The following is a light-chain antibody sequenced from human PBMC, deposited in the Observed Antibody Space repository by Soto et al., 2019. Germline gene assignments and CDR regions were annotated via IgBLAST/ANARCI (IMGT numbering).Light chain of an antibody. J-gene: IGKJ2*01. CDR2: WAS. CDR3: QQSSTAPPNT. Sequence: DIVMTQSPDSLAVSLGERATINCKSSQSVLYSSNNKNYLAWYQQKLGQPPKLLIYWASTRAAGVPDRFSGSGSASDFPLTISCLHVEDVAVYYCQQSSTAPPNTFGQGTKLEIK. CDR1: QSVLYSSNNKNY. V-gene: IGKV4-1*01.